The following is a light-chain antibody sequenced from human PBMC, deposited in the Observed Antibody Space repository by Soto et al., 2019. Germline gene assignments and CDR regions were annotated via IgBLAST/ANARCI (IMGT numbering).Light chain of an antibody. Sequence: SVLTQPPSVSGAPGQRVTISCTGSSSNIGAGYDVHWYQQLPGTAPKLLIYGNSNRPSGVPDRFSGSKSGTSASLAITGLQAEDEADHYCQSCDSSLSVIFGTGTKVTVL. V-gene: IGLV1-40*01. CDR1: SSNIGAGYD. CDR3: QSCDSSLSVI. CDR2: GNS. J-gene: IGLJ1*01.